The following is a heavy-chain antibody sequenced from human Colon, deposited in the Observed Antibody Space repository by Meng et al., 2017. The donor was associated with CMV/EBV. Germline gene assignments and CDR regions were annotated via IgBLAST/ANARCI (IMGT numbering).Heavy chain of an antibody. CDR2: IRSDGTKT. J-gene: IGHJ4*02. D-gene: IGHD1-1*01. CDR1: GFTFSTYG. CDR3: ARQTSSSTYDF. V-gene: IGHV3-30*02. Sequence: GESLKISCAASGFTFSTYGMHWVRQAPGKGLEWVAYIRSDGTKTYYADSVKGRFTISRDNAKNSLYLQMNSLRAEDTALYYCARQTSSSTYDFWGQGTLVTVSS.